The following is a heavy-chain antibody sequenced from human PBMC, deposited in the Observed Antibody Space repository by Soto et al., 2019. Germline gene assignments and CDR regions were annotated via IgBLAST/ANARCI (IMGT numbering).Heavy chain of an antibody. J-gene: IGHJ5*02. CDR3: ARERAAPSWIDP. D-gene: IGHD6-6*01. CDR2: MYISGTT. Sequence: WETLSLTCTVSGGSVSSNYWTWIRQPAGKGLEWIGRMYISGTTDYNPSLRGRVTMSVDTSKNHFSLTLTSVTAADTAVYYCARERAAPSWIDPWGRGTLVTVSS. CDR1: GGSVSSNY. V-gene: IGHV4-4*07.